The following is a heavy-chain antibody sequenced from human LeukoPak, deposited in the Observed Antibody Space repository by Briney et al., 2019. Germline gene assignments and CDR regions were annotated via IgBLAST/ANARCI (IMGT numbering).Heavy chain of an antibody. CDR2: ISAYNGNT. D-gene: IGHD1-26*01. CDR3: ARGFVWEPFDY. Sequence: ASVKVSCKASGYTFTGYYMHWVRQAPGQGLEWMGWISAYNGNTNYAQKLQGRVTMTTDTSTSTAYMELRSLRSDDTAVYYCARGFVWEPFDYWGQGTLVTVSS. CDR1: GYTFTGYY. V-gene: IGHV1-18*04. J-gene: IGHJ4*02.